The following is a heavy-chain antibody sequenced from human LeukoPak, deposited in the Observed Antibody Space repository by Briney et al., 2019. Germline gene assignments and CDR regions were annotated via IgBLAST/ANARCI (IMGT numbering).Heavy chain of an antibody. CDR2: IYYSGST. J-gene: IGHJ5*02. D-gene: IGHD3-22*01. CDR3: ARDYYDSSGYYHLKNWFDP. Sequence: PSETLSLTCTVSGGSISSYYWSWIRQPPGKGLEWIGYIYYSGSTNYNPSLKSRVTISVDTSKNQFSLKLSSVTAADTAVYYCARDYYDSSGYYHLKNWFDPWGQGTLVTVSS. V-gene: IGHV4-59*01. CDR1: GGSISSYY.